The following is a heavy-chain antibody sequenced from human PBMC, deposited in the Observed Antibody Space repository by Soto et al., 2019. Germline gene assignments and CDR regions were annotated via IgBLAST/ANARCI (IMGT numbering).Heavy chain of an antibody. J-gene: IGHJ4*02. CDR3: ARDLGDSSSWPGFADY. D-gene: IGHD6-13*01. CDR1: GFTFSSYA. CDR2: IWYDGSNK. V-gene: IGHV3-33*08. Sequence: VQLLESGGGLVQPGGSLRLSCAASGFTFSSYAMSWVRQAPGKGLEWVAVIWYDGSNKYYADSVKGRFTISRDNSKNTLYLQMNSLRAEDTAVYYCARDLGDSSSWPGFADYWGQGTLVTVSS.